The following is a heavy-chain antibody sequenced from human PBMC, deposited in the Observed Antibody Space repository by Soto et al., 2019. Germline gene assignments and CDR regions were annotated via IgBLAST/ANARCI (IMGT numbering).Heavy chain of an antibody. CDR2: INEAGSEK. J-gene: IGHJ4*02. D-gene: IGHD6-19*01. CDR1: GFNFHTYW. V-gene: IGHV3-7*05. Sequence: SLRLSCAVSGFNFHTYWMSWVRQAPGKGPEWVANINEAGSEKHYVDSVRGRFTISRDNAENSLYLQMNGLRVEDAAVYYCTRDGGRSGWYFWCQGTLVTVSS. CDR3: TRDGGRSGWYF.